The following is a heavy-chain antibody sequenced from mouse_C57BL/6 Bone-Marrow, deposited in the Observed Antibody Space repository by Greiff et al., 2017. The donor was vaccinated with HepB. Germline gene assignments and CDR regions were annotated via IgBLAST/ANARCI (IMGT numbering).Heavy chain of an antibody. CDR3: TTPHYYSNYLDY. CDR1: GFNIKDDY. D-gene: IGHD2-5*01. J-gene: IGHJ2*01. Sequence: EVQLQQSGAELVRPGASVKLSCTASGFNIKDDYMHWVKQRPEQGLEWIGWIDPENGDTEYASKFQGKATITADTSSNTAYLQLSSLTSEDTAVYYCTTPHYYSNYLDYWGQGTTLTVSS. V-gene: IGHV14-4*01. CDR2: IDPENGDT.